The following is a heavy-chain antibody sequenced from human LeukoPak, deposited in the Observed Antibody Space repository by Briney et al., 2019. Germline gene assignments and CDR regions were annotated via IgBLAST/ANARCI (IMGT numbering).Heavy chain of an antibody. V-gene: IGHV4-39*07. J-gene: IGHJ4*02. CDR1: DGSISSSTYY. Sequence: SPSETLSLTCTISDGSISSSTYYWGWIRQPPGKGLEWIGSFFYGGDTYYNPSLKSRVTISADTSKNQFSLKLSSVTAADTAVYYCAREQLVGGDYWGQGTLVTVSP. CDR2: FFYGGDT. D-gene: IGHD6-6*01. CDR3: AREQLVGGDY.